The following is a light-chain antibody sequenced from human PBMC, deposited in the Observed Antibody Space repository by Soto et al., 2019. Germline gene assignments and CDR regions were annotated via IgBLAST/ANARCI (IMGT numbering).Light chain of an antibody. Sequence: QPVLTQSPSASASLGASVKLTCPLSRGHSSYAIAWHQQQPEKGPRYLMKLNSDGSHSNGDGIPDRFSGSSSGAERYLTISSLQSEDEADYYCQTWGTGIHVFGGGTQLTVL. CDR3: QTWGTGIHV. CDR2: LNSDGSH. CDR1: RGHSSYA. J-gene: IGLJ7*01. V-gene: IGLV4-69*01.